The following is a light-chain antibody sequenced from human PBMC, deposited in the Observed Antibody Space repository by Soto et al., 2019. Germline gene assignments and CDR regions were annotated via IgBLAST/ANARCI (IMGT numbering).Light chain of an antibody. V-gene: IGKV3-15*01. CDR1: QSVSSN. CDR2: GAS. J-gene: IGKJ1*01. Sequence: EIVLTRSPGTLSLSPGERATLSCRASQSVSSNLAWYQQKPGQAPRLLVYGASTRATGIPARFSGSGSGTDFTLTISCLQSEDFATYYCQQYYSYPLTFGQGTKVDIK. CDR3: QQYYSYPLT.